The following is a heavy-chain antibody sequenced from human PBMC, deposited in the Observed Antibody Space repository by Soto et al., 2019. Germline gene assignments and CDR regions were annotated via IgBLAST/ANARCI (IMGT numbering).Heavy chain of an antibody. J-gene: IGHJ6*02. D-gene: IGHD6-13*01. V-gene: IGHV1-2*04. CDR1: GYTFTGYY. CDR3: ARAGVQQLARYPLPYYYYGMDV. Sequence: GASVTVSCKASGYTFTGYYMHWVRQAPGQGLEWMGWINPNSGGTNYAQKFQGWVTMTRDTSISTAYMELSRLRSDDTAVYYCARAGVQQLARYPLPYYYYGMDVWGQGTTVTVSS. CDR2: INPNSGGT.